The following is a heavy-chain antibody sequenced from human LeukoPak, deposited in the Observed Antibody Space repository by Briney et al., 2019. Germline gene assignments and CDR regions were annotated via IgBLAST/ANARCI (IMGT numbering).Heavy chain of an antibody. CDR3: AREYRRGYCSGGSCLRGVDP. CDR1: GGTFSSYA. D-gene: IGHD2-15*01. V-gene: IGHV1-69*13. J-gene: IGHJ5*02. CDR2: IIPIFGTA. Sequence: SVKVSCKASGGTFSSYAISWVRQAPGQGLEWMGGIIPIFGTANYAQKFQGRVTITADESTSTAYMELSSLRSEDTAVYYCAREYRRGYCSGGSCLRGVDPWGQETLVTVSS.